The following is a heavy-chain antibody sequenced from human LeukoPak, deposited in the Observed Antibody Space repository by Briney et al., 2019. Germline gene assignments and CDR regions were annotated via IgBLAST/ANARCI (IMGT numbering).Heavy chain of an antibody. J-gene: IGHJ6*03. D-gene: IGHD1-26*01. CDR1: GGSISSYY. CDR3: ARATNSGSYYYYYYMDV. Sequence: PSETLSLTCTVSGGSISSYYWSWIRQPAGKGLEWIGRIYTSGSTNYNPSLKSRVTMSVDTSKNQFSLKLSSVTAADTAVYYCARATNSGSYYYYYYMDVWGKGTTVTVSS. CDR2: IYTSGST. V-gene: IGHV4-4*07.